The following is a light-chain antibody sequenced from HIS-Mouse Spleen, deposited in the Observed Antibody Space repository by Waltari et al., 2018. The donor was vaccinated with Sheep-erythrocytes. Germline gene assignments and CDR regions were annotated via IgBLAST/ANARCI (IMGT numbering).Light chain of an antibody. CDR1: QSDSSY. CDR3: QQRSNWYT. J-gene: IGKJ2*01. Sequence: IVLTHSPATLSLSPGERATLSCRASQSDSSYLAWYQQKPGQAPRLLISDTSNRATGIPARFSGSGSGTDFTLTISSLEPEDFAVYYCQQRSNWYTFGQGTKLEIK. V-gene: IGKV3-11*01. CDR2: DTS.